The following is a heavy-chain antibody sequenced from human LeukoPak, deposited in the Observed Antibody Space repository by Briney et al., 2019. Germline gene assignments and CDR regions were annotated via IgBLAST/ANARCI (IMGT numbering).Heavy chain of an antibody. CDR3: ARWIGDGYTH. J-gene: IGHJ4*02. CDR1: GFTFSSYS. D-gene: IGHD5-24*01. Sequence: PGGSLGLSCAASGFTFSSYSMNWVRQAPGKGLEWVSSISSSSSYIYYADSVKGRFTISRDNAKNSLYLQMNSLRAEDTAVYYCARWIGDGYTHWGQGTLVTVSS. V-gene: IGHV3-21*01. CDR2: ISSSSSYI.